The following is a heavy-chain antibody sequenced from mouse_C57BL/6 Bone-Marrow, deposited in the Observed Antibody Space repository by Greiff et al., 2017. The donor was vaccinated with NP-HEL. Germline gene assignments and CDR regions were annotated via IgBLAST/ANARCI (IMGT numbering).Heavy chain of an antibody. Sequence: VKVVESGAELVKPGASVKLSCKASGYTFTEYTIHWVKQRSGQGLEWIGWFYPGSGSIKYNEKFKDKATLTADKSSSTVYMELSRLTSEDSAVYFCARHEDFGYYWYFDVWGTGTTVTVSS. CDR3: ARHEDFGYYWYFDV. CDR2: FYPGSGSI. V-gene: IGHV1-62-2*01. CDR1: GYTFTEYT. D-gene: IGHD2-2*01. J-gene: IGHJ1*03.